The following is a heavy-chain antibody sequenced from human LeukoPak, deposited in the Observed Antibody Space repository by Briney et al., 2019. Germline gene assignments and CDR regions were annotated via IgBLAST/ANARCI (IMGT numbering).Heavy chain of an antibody. Sequence: ASVNVSCKASGYTFTGYYIHWVRQAPGQGLEWMGRINPNSGATNYAQNFQGRVTMTRDTSISTAYMELSGLKSDDTAVYYCAREILATGAAVDYWGQGALVTVSS. CDR3: AREILATGAAVDY. J-gene: IGHJ4*02. CDR1: GYTFTGYY. D-gene: IGHD6-13*01. V-gene: IGHV1-2*06. CDR2: INPNSGAT.